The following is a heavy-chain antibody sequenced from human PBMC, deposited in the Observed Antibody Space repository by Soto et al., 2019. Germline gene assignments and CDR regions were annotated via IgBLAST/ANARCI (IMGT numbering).Heavy chain of an antibody. CDR2: INPNSGDT. D-gene: IGHD6-19*01. CDR3: ATSRISIAVAGETEYYFDY. CDR1: GYIFTGYY. V-gene: IGHV1-2*04. J-gene: IGHJ4*02. Sequence: ASVKVSCKASGYIFTGYYMHWVRQAPGQGLEWMGWINPNSGDTNYTQKFQGWVTMTRDTSISTAYMELSRLRSDDTAVYYCATSRISIAVAGETEYYFDYWGQGTMVTVSS.